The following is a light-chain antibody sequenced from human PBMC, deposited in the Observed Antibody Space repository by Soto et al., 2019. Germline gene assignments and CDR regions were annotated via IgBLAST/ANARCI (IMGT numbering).Light chain of an antibody. Sequence: QSALTQPASVSGSPGQSITISCTGTSSDVGDYNYVSWYQQHPGKAPKLMIYEVSHRLSGVSNRFSGSKSGYTDSLTISGLHDEDEADYYSSSYISNSIVVFGGGTKLTV. CDR2: EVS. CDR3: SSYISNSIVV. J-gene: IGLJ2*01. CDR1: SSDVGDYNY. V-gene: IGLV2-14*01.